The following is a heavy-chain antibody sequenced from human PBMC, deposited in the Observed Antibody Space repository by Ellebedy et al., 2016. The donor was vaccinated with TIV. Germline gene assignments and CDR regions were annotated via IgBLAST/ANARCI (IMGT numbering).Heavy chain of an antibody. V-gene: IGHV1-8*01. CDR3: ARTESSRSSSPYFDY. D-gene: IGHD6-6*01. CDR1: GYNFTNYH. Sequence: ASVKVSXXASGYNFTNYHINWVRQAPGQGLEWVGWMNPKSGAAGYAQKFQGRVTMTRNTSISTVYMELSSLKSEDTAVYYCARTESSRSSSPYFDYWGQGALVTVSS. J-gene: IGHJ4*02. CDR2: MNPKSGAA.